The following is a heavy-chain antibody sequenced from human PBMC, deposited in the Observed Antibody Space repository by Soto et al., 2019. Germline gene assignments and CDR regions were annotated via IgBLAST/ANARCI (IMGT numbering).Heavy chain of an antibody. CDR1: GLIFRNYK. J-gene: IGHJ4*02. V-gene: IGHV3-74*01. CDR2: INTDGSIT. CDR3: ARDTDGLHY. Sequence: SLRLSCSASGLIFRNYKMHWVRQAPGKGLEWVSRINTDGSITDYADSVKGRFTVSRDNAKNTLYLQMNSLRAEDTAVYYCARDTDGLHYWGQGTLVTVS.